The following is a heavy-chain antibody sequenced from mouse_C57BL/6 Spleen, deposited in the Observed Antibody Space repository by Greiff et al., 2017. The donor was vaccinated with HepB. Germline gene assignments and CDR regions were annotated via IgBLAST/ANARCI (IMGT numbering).Heavy chain of an antibody. V-gene: IGHV1-22*01. CDR3: ARDGYYYGSLYYAMDY. Sequence: EVKLQESGPELVKPGASVKMSCKASGYTFTDYNMHWVKQSHGKSLEWIGYINPNNGGTSYNQKFKGKATLTVNKSSSTAYMELRSLTSEDSAVYYCARDGYYYGSLYYAMDYWGQGTSVTVSS. CDR1: GYTFTDYN. D-gene: IGHD1-1*01. CDR2: INPNNGGT. J-gene: IGHJ4*01.